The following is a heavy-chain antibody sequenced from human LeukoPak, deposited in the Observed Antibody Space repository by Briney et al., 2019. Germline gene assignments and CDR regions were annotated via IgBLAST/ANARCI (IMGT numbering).Heavy chain of an antibody. V-gene: IGHV5-51*01. Sequence: NPGESLKISCKGSGYRFTSYWIGWVRQMPGKGLEWMGIIYPGDSDTRYSPSFQGQVTISADKSISTAYLQWSSLKASDTAMYYCARPQVVPAAIGDGGAFDIWGQGTMVTVSS. CDR2: IYPGDSDT. CDR3: ARPQVVPAAIGDGGAFDI. D-gene: IGHD2-2*01. CDR1: GYRFTSYW. J-gene: IGHJ3*02.